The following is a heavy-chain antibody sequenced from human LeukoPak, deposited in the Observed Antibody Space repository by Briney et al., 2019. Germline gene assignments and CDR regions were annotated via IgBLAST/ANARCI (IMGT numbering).Heavy chain of an antibody. CDR2: ISGSGGST. CDR3: AKAYYYDSSGYYSPPGY. J-gene: IGHJ4*02. V-gene: IGHV3-23*01. D-gene: IGHD3-22*01. Sequence: GGSLRLSCTASEFIFSNAWMSWVRQAPGKGLEWVSAISGSGGSTYYADSVKGRFTISRDNSKNTLYLQMNSLRAEDTAVYYCAKAYYYDSSGYYSPPGYWGQGTLVTVSS. CDR1: EFIFSNAW.